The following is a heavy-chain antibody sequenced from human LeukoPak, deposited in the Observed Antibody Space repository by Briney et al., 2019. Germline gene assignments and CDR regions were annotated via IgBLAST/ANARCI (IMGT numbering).Heavy chain of an antibody. Sequence: GGSLRLSCAASGFSFSTYWMHWVRQAPGKGLEWVANIKEDGSEKNSADSVKGRFTISRDNAKTSVYLQMSSLRAEDTAVYYCSRGANWVDFDTWGQGTMVTVSS. V-gene: IGHV3-7*04. D-gene: IGHD2-15*01. CDR2: IKEDGSEK. CDR1: GFSFSTYW. CDR3: SRGANWVDFDT. J-gene: IGHJ3*02.